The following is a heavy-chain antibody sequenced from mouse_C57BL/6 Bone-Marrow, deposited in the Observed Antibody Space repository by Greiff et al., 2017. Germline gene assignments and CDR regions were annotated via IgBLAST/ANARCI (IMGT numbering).Heavy chain of an antibody. J-gene: IGHJ2*01. D-gene: IGHD1-1*01. Sequence: QVQLKQSGAELARPGASVKLSCKASGYTFTSYGISWVKQRTGQGLEWIGEIYPRSGNTYYNEKFKGKDTLTADKSSSTAYMELRSLTSEDSAVYFCARVGGLLSTVVDYFDYWGQGTTLTVSS. CDR1: GYTFTSYG. CDR2: IYPRSGNT. CDR3: ARVGGLLSTVVDYFDY. V-gene: IGHV1-81*01.